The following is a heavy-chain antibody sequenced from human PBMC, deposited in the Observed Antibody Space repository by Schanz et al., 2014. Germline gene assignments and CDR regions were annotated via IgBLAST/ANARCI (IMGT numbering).Heavy chain of an antibody. CDR1: GYTFTSYG. Sequence: QVQLVQSGAEVKKPGASVKVSCKASGYTFTSYGINWVRQAPGQGLEWMGWISACNGNTNYAQKLQGRVTMTTDTSTSTSDNDLRSLRPHDTAVYYYARGVYNSGWSSQDMAHLDYWGQGTLVTVSS. V-gene: IGHV1-18*01. CDR3: ARGVYNSGWSSQDMAHLDY. J-gene: IGHJ4*02. CDR2: ISACNGNT. D-gene: IGHD6-19*01.